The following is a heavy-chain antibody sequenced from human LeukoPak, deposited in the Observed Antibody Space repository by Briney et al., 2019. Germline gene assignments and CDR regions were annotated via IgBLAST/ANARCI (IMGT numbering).Heavy chain of an antibody. D-gene: IGHD4-17*01. CDR2: IYYSGST. J-gene: IGHJ6*03. V-gene: IGHV4-39*01. CDR3: ARQAYGDSLPYYYYYYMDV. Sequence: SETLSLTCTVSGGSISSSSYYWGWIRQPPGKGLEWIGSIYYSGSTYYNPSLKSRVTISVDTSKNQFSLKLSSVTAADTAVYYCARQAYGDSLPYYYYYYMDVWGKGTTVTVSS. CDR1: GGSISSSSYY.